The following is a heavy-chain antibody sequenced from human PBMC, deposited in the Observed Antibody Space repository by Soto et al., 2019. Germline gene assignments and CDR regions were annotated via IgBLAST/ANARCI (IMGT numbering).Heavy chain of an antibody. CDR3: VRGNYWSYDY. Sequence: GGPLRLSCAASGFIFSSHWMHWVRQAPGKGLVWVSHIGPDGSTMRDADSVQGRFTISRDNARNTLYLQMNSLRDEDTAVYYCVRGNYWSYDYWGQGILVTVSS. J-gene: IGHJ4*02. V-gene: IGHV3-74*01. CDR1: GFIFSSHW. D-gene: IGHD2-8*02. CDR2: IGPDGSTM.